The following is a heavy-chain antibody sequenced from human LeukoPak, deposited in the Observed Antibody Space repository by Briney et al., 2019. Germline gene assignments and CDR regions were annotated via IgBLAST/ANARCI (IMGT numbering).Heavy chain of an antibody. V-gene: IGHV3-21*01. CDR2: ISSSSYI. J-gene: IGHJ5*02. CDR1: GFTFSSYS. CDR3: ARSVVGWFDP. Sequence: PGGSLRLSCAASGFTFSSYSMNWVRQAPGKGLEWVSSISSSSYIYYADSVKGRFTISRDNAKNSLYLQMNSLRAEDTAVYYCARSVVGWFDPWGQGTLATVSS. D-gene: IGHD2-15*01.